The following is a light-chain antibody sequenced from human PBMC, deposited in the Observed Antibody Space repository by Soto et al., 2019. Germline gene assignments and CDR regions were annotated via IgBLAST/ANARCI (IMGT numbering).Light chain of an antibody. CDR2: RNN. CDR3: AAWDDNLSGWV. Sequence: QSVLTQPPSASGTPGQRVTISCSGSSSNIGSNYVYWYQQLPGTAPKLLIYRNNQRPSEVPDRFSGSKSGTSASLAISGLRSEDEADYYCAAWDDNLSGWVFGGGTKLTVL. J-gene: IGLJ3*02. V-gene: IGLV1-47*01. CDR1: SSNIGSNY.